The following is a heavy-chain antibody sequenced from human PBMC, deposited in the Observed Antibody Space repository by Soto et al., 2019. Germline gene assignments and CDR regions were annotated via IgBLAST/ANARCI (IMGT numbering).Heavy chain of an antibody. V-gene: IGHV4-30-4*01. CDR1: GGSISSGDYC. CDR3: ARDDYGPSAGYFDL. J-gene: IGHJ2*01. CDR2: IYYSGST. D-gene: IGHD4-17*01. Sequence: QVQLQESGPGLVKPSQTLSLTCTVSGGSISSGDYCWSWIRQPPGKGLEWIGYIYYSGSTYYNPYLKSRVTISVDTSKNQFPLKLSSVTAADTAVYYCARDDYGPSAGYFDLWGRGTLVTVSS.